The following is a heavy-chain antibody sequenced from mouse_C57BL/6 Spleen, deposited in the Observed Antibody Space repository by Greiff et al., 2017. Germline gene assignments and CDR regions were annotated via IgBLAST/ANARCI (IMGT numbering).Heavy chain of an antibody. D-gene: IGHD2-3*01. CDR1: GYSFTGYY. Sequence: VQLQQSGPELVTPGASVKISCKASGYSFTGYYMNWVKQSPEKSLEWIGEINPSTGGTTYNQKFKAKATLTVDKSSSTAYMQLKSLTSEDSAVYYCARSDDGYPAWFAYWGQGTRVTVSA. V-gene: IGHV1-42*01. CDR3: ARSDDGYPAWFAY. J-gene: IGHJ3*01. CDR2: INPSTGGT.